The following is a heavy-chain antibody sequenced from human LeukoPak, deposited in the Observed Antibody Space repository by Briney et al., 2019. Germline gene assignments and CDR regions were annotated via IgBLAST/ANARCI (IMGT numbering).Heavy chain of an antibody. CDR3: ARSVRVQIQLWSLYYFDY. J-gene: IGHJ4*02. Sequence: SETLSLTCTVPGGSISSSSYYWGWIRQPPGKGLEWIGEIYHSGSTNYNPSLKSRVTISVDKSKNQFSLKLSSVTAADTAVYYCARSVRVQIQLWSLYYFDYWGQGTLVTVSS. CDR2: IYHSGST. V-gene: IGHV4-39*07. D-gene: IGHD5-18*01. CDR1: GGSISSSSYY.